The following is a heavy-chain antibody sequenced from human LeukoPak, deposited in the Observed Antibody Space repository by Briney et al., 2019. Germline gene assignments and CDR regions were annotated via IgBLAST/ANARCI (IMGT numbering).Heavy chain of an antibody. CDR3: ARGTCSGGSCRYPPFDY. CDR2: IYYSGST. J-gene: IGHJ4*02. V-gene: IGHV4-59*12. D-gene: IGHD2-15*01. CDR1: GGSISSYY. Sequence: SETLSLTCTVSGGSISSYYWSWIRQPPGKGLEWIWSIYYSGSTYYNPSLKSRVTISVDTSKNQFSLKLSSVTAADTAVYYCARGTCSGGSCRYPPFDYWGQGTLVTVSS.